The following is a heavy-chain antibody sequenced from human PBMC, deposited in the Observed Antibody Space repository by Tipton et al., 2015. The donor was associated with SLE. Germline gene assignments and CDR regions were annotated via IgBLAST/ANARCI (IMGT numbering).Heavy chain of an antibody. V-gene: IGHV4-61*02. CDR3: ARYSYFAAAFDI. CDR2: IYSTGDI. Sequence: TLSLTCTVSGGSMTTGSYFWTWIRQPAGKGPEYIGRIYSTGDINYNPALKSRVTILAGTSKDQFSLKLSSVTAADTAMYYCARYSYFAAAFDIWGQGTLVTVSS. CDR1: GGSMTTGSYF. J-gene: IGHJ3*02. D-gene: IGHD5-18*01.